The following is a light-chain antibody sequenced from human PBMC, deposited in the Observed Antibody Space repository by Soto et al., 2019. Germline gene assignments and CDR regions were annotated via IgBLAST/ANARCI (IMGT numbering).Light chain of an antibody. CDR1: TSDVGDNSY. V-gene: IGLV2-14*01. CDR3: SSYTASGV. J-gene: IGLJ3*02. CDR2: GVS. Sequence: QSVLTQPASVSGSPGQSITISCTGTTSDVGDNSYVSWYQQHPGKAPKLIIFGVSSRPSGVSNRFSGSKSGNTASLTISGLQAEDEADYYCSSYTASGVFGGGTKVTVL.